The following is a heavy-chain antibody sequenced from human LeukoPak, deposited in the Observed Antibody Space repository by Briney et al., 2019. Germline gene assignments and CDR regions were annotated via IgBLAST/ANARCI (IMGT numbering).Heavy chain of an antibody. Sequence: SETLSLTCTVSGGSISTSNYYWGWIRQPPGKGLEWIGNIFYSGSTYYSPSLKSRVTISVDTSKNQFSLKLTSVTAADTAVYYCARGGSWFDPWGQGTLVTVSS. CDR1: GGSISTSNYY. J-gene: IGHJ5*02. D-gene: IGHD3-10*01. V-gene: IGHV4-39*07. CDR3: ARGGSWFDP. CDR2: IFYSGST.